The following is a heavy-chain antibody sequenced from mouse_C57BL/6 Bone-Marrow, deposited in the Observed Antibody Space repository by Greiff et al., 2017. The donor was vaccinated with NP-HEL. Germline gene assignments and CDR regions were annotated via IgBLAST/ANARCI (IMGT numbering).Heavy chain of an antibody. CDR3: ATSRRSSYGNWYFDV. Sequence: EVKLMESGAELVRPGSSVKMSCKTSGYTFTSYGINWVKQRPGQGLEWIGYIYIGNGYTEYNEKFKGKATLTSDTSSSTAYMQLSSLTSEDSAIYFCATSRRSSYGNWYFDVWGTGTTVTVSS. V-gene: IGHV1-58*01. J-gene: IGHJ1*03. CDR2: IYIGNGYT. CDR1: GYTFTSYG. D-gene: IGHD1-1*01.